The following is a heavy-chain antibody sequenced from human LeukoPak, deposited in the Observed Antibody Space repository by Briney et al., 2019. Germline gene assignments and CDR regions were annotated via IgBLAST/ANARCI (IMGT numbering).Heavy chain of an antibody. J-gene: IGHJ6*03. V-gene: IGHV4-59*01. CDR2: IYYSGST. Sequence: PSETLSLTCTVSGGSISSYYWSWLRQPPGKGLEWIGYIYYSGSTNYNPSLKSRVTISVDTSKNQFSLKLSSVTAADTAVYYCARGYYDILTGYYGYYYYYMDVWGKGTTVTVSS. D-gene: IGHD3-9*01. CDR1: GGSISSYY. CDR3: ARGYYDILTGYYGYYYYYMDV.